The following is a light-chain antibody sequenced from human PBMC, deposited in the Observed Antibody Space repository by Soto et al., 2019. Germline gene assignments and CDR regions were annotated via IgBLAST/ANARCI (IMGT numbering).Light chain of an antibody. J-gene: IGKJ2*01. Sequence: EIVLTQSPGTLSLSPGERATLSCRASQSVSSSYLAWYQQKPCQAPRLLIYGASSRATGIPDRFSGSGSGTDFTLTISRLQPEDFAAYYCQQYGSAYTFGQGTKLEIK. CDR2: GAS. CDR3: QQYGSAYT. V-gene: IGKV3-20*01. CDR1: QSVSSSY.